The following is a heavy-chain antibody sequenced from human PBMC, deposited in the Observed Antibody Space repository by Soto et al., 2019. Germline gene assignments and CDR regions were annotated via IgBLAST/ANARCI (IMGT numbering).Heavy chain of an antibody. CDR1: GFTFGAYT. CDR2: ISYDGNNE. Sequence: QVQLVESGGGVVQPGRSLRLCCAASGFTFGAYTMHWVRQPPGKGLEWVAVISYDGNNERYTDPVRGRFTVSRDNSKSTLYLQMNSLKSEDTAVYYCARDGYSGRSDGFDIWGQGTMVTVSS. D-gene: IGHD1-26*01. V-gene: IGHV3-30-3*01. CDR3: ARDGYSGRSDGFDI. J-gene: IGHJ3*02.